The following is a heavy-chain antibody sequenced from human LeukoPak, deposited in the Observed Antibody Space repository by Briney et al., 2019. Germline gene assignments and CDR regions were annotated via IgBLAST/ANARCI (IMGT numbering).Heavy chain of an antibody. D-gene: IGHD3-10*01. V-gene: IGHV3-21*01. CDR2: ISSSSSYI. Sequence: GGSLRLSCAASGFTFSSYSMNWVRQAPGKGLEWVSSISSSSSYIYYADSVKGRFTISRDNAKNSLYLQMNSLRADDTAVYYCARDLMVRGRFGFDPWGQGTLVTVSS. J-gene: IGHJ5*02. CDR3: ARDLMVRGRFGFDP. CDR1: GFTFSSYS.